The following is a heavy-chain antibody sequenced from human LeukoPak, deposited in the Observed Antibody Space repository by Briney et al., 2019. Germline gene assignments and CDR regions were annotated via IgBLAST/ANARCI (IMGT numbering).Heavy chain of an antibody. CDR2: IFHSGST. D-gene: IGHD1-1*01. V-gene: IGHV4-61*01. CDR3: ARGGTGTTWGMGFDP. J-gene: IGHJ5*02. Sequence: PSETLSLTCTVSGGSISSSSYYWSWIRQPPGKGLEWIGYIFHSGSTNYNPSLKSRVTISVDTSKNQFSLKLSSVTAADTAVYYCARGGTGTTWGMGFDPWGQGTLVTVSS. CDR1: GGSISSSSYY.